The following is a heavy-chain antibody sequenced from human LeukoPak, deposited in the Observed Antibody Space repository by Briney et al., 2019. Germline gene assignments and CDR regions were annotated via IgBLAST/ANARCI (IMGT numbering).Heavy chain of an antibody. CDR2: IYYSGST. CDR1: GGSISSYY. Sequence: SETLSLTCTVSGGSISSYYWSWIRQPPGKGLEWIGYIYYSGSTNYNPSLKSRVTISVDTSKNQFSLKLSSVTAADTAVYYCARELTSPYYYDSSGYAFDIWGQGTMVTVSS. V-gene: IGHV4-59*01. D-gene: IGHD3-22*01. CDR3: ARELTSPYYYDSSGYAFDI. J-gene: IGHJ3*02.